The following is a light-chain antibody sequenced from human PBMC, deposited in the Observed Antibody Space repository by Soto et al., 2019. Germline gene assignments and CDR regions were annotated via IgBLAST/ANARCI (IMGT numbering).Light chain of an antibody. J-gene: IGKJ1*01. V-gene: IGKV1-39*01. CDR3: QESYSTS. Sequence: IQVTHAPSSLAASVGGRLTIICRASQYISTYLNWYQQKPGKAPKLLIYVASNLQSGVPSRFSGSGSGTDFTLTISRLQPEDIATYYCQESYSTSFGQGTKVDIK. CDR1: QYISTY. CDR2: VAS.